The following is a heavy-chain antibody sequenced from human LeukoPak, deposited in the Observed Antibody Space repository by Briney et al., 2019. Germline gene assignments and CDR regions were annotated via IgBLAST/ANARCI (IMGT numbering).Heavy chain of an antibody. CDR1: GGTFSSYA. J-gene: IGHJ6*03. CDR3: ARGGYCSSTSCYLLDYYYMDV. D-gene: IGHD2-2*01. CDR2: IIPIFGTA. Sequence: SVKVSCKASGGTFSSYAISWVRQAPGQGLEWMGGIIPIFGTANYAQKFQGRVTITTDESTSTAYMELSSLRSEDTAVYYCARGGYCSSTSCYLLDYYYMDVWGKGTTVTVSS. V-gene: IGHV1-69*05.